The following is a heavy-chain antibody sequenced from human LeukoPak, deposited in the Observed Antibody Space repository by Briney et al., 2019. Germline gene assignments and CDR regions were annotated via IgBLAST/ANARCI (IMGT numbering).Heavy chain of an antibody. CDR1: GGSFSGYY. J-gene: IGHJ6*03. Sequence: SETLSLTCAVYGGSFSGYYWSWIRQPPGKGLEWIGEINHSGSTNYNPSLKSRVTISVDTSKNQFSLKLSSVTAADTAVYYCARARGYSYGYYYYYMDVWGEGTTVTVSS. CDR2: INHSGST. D-gene: IGHD5-18*01. V-gene: IGHV4-34*01. CDR3: ARARGYSYGYYYYYMDV.